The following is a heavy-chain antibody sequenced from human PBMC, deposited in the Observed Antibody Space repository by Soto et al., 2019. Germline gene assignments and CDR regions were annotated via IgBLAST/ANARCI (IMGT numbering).Heavy chain of an antibody. D-gene: IGHD6-25*01. CDR1: GASITTYY. CDR2: VYHTGST. V-gene: IGHV4-59*13. CDR3: ARRLFGSGWTLDS. J-gene: IGHJ4*02. Sequence: SETLSLTCDVSGASITTYYWSWIRQAPGKGLEWIGNVYHTGSTDYNSSLRSRVTISVDTSKSQFSLNMNSVTAADTAVYYCARRLFGSGWTLDSWGQGALVTVSS.